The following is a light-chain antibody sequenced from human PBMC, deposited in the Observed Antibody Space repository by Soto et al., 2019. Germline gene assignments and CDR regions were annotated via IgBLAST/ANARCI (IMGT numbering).Light chain of an antibody. Sequence: QSALTQAASVSGSPGQSITISCTGTSSDVGGYNYVSWYQLHPDKAPKLMIYEVNNRPAGVSDRFSGSKSGNTASLTISGLQAEDEADYYCTSYTSSNTLVFGIGPKVTVL. CDR1: SSDVGGYNY. CDR2: EVN. V-gene: IGLV2-14*01. CDR3: TSYTSSNTLV. J-gene: IGLJ1*01.